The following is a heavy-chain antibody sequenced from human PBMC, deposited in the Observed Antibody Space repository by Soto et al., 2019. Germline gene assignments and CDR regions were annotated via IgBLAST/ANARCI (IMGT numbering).Heavy chain of an antibody. CDR3: AKDLPDSSSWYGAFDI. J-gene: IGHJ3*02. V-gene: IGHV3-23*01. CDR1: GFTFSSYA. Sequence: GGSLRLSCAASGFTFSSYAMSWVRQAPGKGLEWVSAISGSGGSTYYADSVKGRFTISRDNSKNTLYLQMNSLRAEDTAVYYCAKDLPDSSSWYGAFDIRGQGTMVTVSS. D-gene: IGHD6-13*01. CDR2: ISGSGGST.